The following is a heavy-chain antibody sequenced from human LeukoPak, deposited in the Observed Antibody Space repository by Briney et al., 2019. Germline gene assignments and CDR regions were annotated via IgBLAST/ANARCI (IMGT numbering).Heavy chain of an antibody. Sequence: GGSLILFCGASGYSFSNYWMHCFRQAPGKGLVWVSHINNDGSSTNYADSVKGRFTVSRDNAKNTLYLQMNSLRAEDTAMYYCARDNGGIDYWGQGALVTVSS. V-gene: IGHV3-74*01. D-gene: IGHD4-23*01. CDR1: GYSFSNYW. CDR3: ARDNGGIDY. J-gene: IGHJ4*02. CDR2: INNDGSST.